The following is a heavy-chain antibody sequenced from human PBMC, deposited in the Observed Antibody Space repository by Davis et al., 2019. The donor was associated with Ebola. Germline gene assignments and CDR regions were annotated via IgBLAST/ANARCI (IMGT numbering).Heavy chain of an antibody. Sequence: MPSETLSLTCTVSGGSVSSGSYYWSWIRQPPGKGLEWLGYIYYSGSTNYNPSLKSRVTISVDTSKHQFSLKLSSVTAADTAVYYCTTRIAAAGQGNYYYYGMDVWGQGTTVTVSS. D-gene: IGHD6-13*01. V-gene: IGHV4-61*01. CDR2: IYYSGST. CDR3: TTRIAAAGQGNYYYYGMDV. CDR1: GGSVSSGSYY. J-gene: IGHJ6*02.